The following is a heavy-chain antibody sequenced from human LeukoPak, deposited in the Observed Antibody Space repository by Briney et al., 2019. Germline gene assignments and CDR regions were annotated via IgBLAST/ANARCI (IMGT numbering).Heavy chain of an antibody. CDR2: IDSSGSTI. Sequence: GGSLRLSCAVSGFTFSGFEMHWVRQAPGKGLEWVSYIDSSGSTIYYADSVKGRFTISRDNAKNSLYLQMNSLRAEDTAVYYCVRDYGGSSPFDYWGQGTLVTVSS. CDR1: GFTFSGFE. D-gene: IGHD4-23*01. V-gene: IGHV3-48*03. CDR3: VRDYGGSSPFDY. J-gene: IGHJ4*02.